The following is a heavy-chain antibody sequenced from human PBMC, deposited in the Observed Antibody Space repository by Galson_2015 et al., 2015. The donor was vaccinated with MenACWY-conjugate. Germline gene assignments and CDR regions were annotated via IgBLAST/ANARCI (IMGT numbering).Heavy chain of an antibody. CDR3: ARDLGWLQFDY. D-gene: IGHD5-24*01. Sequence: SLRLSCAASGFTFSNYWMSWVRQAPGKGLEWVANIKEDGSNKYYVDSVKGRFTISRDNAKNSLYLQMNSLSAEDTAVYYCARDLGWLQFDYWGQGTLVTVSS. V-gene: IGHV3-7*03. J-gene: IGHJ4*02. CDR1: GFTFSNYW. CDR2: IKEDGSNK.